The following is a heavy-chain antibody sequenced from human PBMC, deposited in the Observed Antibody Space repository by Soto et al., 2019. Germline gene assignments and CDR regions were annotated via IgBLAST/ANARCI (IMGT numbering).Heavy chain of an antibody. D-gene: IGHD2-2*01. CDR2: IDPSDSYT. CDR1: GYSFTSYW. V-gene: IGHV5-10-1*01. J-gene: IGHJ6*02. Sequence: PGESLKISCKGSGYSFTSYWISWVLQMPGKGLEWMGRIDPSDSYTNYSPSFQGHVTISADKSISTAYLQWSSLKASDTAMYYCARLRFYCSSTSCMGSDYYYGMDVWGQGTTVTVSS. CDR3: ARLRFYCSSTSCMGSDYYYGMDV.